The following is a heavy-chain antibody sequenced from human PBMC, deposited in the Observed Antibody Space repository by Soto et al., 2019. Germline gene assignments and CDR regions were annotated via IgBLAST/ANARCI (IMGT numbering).Heavy chain of an antibody. CDR3: ARDRGSGYDRGAYYYGMDV. D-gene: IGHD5-12*01. Sequence: SETLSLTCTVSGGSISSGGYYWSWIRQHPGKGLEWIGYIYYSGSTYYNPSLKSRVTISVDTSKNQFSLKLSSVTAADTAVYYCARDRGSGYDRGAYYYGMDVWGQGTTVTVYS. J-gene: IGHJ6*02. V-gene: IGHV4-31*03. CDR2: IYYSGST. CDR1: GGSISSGGYY.